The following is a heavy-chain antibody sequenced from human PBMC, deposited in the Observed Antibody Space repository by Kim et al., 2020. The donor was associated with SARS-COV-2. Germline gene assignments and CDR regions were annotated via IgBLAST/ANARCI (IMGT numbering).Heavy chain of an antibody. D-gene: IGHD3-10*01. Sequence: GGSLRLSCAASGFIFRNYPMTWVRQAPGQGLEWVSSITSGDGTTYYADSVKGRFTISRDNSKNTVYLQMNSLRAEDTALYYCAREEGTYGHLCWVQGTLGTVSS. CDR1: GFIFRNYP. CDR3: AREEGTYGHLC. J-gene: IGHJ1*01. CDR2: ITSGDGTT. V-gene: IGHV3-23*01.